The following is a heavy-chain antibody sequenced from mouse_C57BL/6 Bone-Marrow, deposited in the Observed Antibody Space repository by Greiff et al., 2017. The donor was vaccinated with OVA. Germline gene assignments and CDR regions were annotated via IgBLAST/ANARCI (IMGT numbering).Heavy chain of an antibody. CDR3: ARWGTTVVSRGD. CDR1: GYTFTSYG. V-gene: IGHV1-81*01. Sequence: QVQLQQSGAELARPGASVKLSCKASGYTFTSYGISWVKQRTGQGLEWIGEIYPRSGNTYYNEKFKGQATLTADKSSSTAYMELSSLTSEDSAVYFCARWGTTVVSRGDWGKGTTLTVSS. CDR2: IYPRSGNT. J-gene: IGHJ2*01. D-gene: IGHD1-1*01.